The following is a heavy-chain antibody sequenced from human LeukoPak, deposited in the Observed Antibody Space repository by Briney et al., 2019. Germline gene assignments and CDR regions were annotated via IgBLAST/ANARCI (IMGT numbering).Heavy chain of an antibody. Sequence: GGSLRLSCAASGFTFSSYAMSWVRQAPGKGLECVSAISGSGGSTYFADSVKGRFTVSRDNSKNMLYLQMNSLRAEDTAVYYCAKGFYYDSSGYSAKGYYFDYWGQGTLVTVSS. CDR2: ISGSGGST. D-gene: IGHD3-22*01. CDR3: AKGFYYDSSGYSAKGYYFDY. J-gene: IGHJ4*02. V-gene: IGHV3-23*01. CDR1: GFTFSSYA.